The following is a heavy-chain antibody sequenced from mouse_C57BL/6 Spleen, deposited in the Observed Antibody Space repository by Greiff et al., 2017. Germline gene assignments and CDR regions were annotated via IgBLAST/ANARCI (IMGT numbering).Heavy chain of an antibody. V-gene: IGHV1-80*01. J-gene: IGHJ2*01. D-gene: IGHD3-2*02. CDR1: GYAFSSYW. Sequence: VQLQQSGAELVKPGASVKISCKASGYAFSSYWMNWVKQRPGKGLEWIGQIYPGDGDTNYNGKFKGKATLTADKSSSTAYMQLSSLTSEDSAVYFCARAGLRLRYFDYWGQGTTLTVSA. CDR3: ARAGLRLRYFDY. CDR2: IYPGDGDT.